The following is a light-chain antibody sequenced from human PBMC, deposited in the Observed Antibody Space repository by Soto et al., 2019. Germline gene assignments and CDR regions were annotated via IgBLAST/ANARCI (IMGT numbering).Light chain of an antibody. V-gene: IGKV3-20*01. Sequence: EIVWTQSPGTLSLSPGERATLSCRARQSVSSSYLAWYQQKPGQAPRLLIYGASSRATGIPDRFSGSGSGTDFTLTISRLEPEDFAVYYCQQYGSSPLTFGGGTKVEIK. CDR3: QQYGSSPLT. J-gene: IGKJ4*01. CDR1: QSVSSSY. CDR2: GAS.